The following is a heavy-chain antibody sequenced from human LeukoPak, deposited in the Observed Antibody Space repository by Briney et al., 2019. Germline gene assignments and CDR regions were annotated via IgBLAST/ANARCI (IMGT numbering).Heavy chain of an antibody. J-gene: IGHJ4*02. V-gene: IGHV1-2*02. Sequence: ASVKVSCKASGYTFTGYYMHWVRQAPGQGLEWMGWINPNSGGTNYAQKFQGRVTMTRDTSISTAYMELSRLRSDDTAVYYCARGLERLASWYDYWGQGTLVTVSS. CDR1: GYTFTGYY. CDR3: ARGLERLASWYDY. D-gene: IGHD1-1*01. CDR2: INPNSGGT.